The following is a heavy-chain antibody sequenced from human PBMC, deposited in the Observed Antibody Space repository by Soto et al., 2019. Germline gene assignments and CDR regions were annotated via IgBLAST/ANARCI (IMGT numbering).Heavy chain of an antibody. CDR3: ARDIGFDYVN. CDR1: GFNVMSYW. V-gene: IGHV3-7*01. D-gene: IGHD3-16*01. CDR2: IKEDGSEI. J-gene: IGHJ4*02. Sequence: LRLSCAVSGFNVMSYWMSWVRQAPGKGPEWVASIKEDGSEIYYLQSVRGRFTISRDSAGNALHLAMNYLSAEDTGVYFCARDIGFDYVNWGQGTLVTVSS.